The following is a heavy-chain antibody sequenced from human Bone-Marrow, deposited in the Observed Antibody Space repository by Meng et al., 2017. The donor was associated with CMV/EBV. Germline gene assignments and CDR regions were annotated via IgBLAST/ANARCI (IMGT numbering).Heavy chain of an antibody. CDR1: AFPINTDYY. D-gene: IGHD1-1*01. Sequence: SETLSLTCTVSAFPINTDYYWGWIRQSPGKGLEWLGNIYYSGGTFYNPSLKSRVAISIDTSKNQFSLRLTSVTAADTAVYYCARTLSNLWNDAFEIWGQGTMVTVSS. J-gene: IGHJ3*02. CDR3: ARTLSNLWNDAFEI. CDR2: IYYSGGT. V-gene: IGHV4-38-2*02.